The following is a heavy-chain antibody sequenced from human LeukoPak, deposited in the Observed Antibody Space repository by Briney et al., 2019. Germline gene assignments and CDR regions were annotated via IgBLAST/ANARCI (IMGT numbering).Heavy chain of an antibody. CDR1: GFTFSSYG. J-gene: IGHJ4*02. D-gene: IGHD2-2*01. Sequence: GGSLRLSCAASGFTFSSYGMHWVRQAPGKGLEWVAAISYDGSYKYYADSVKGRFTISRDNSKNTLYLQMNSLRAEDTAVYYCARDVTYCSSTSCFFDYWGQGTLVTVSS. CDR3: ARDVTYCSSTSCFFDY. V-gene: IGHV3-30*03. CDR2: ISYDGSYK.